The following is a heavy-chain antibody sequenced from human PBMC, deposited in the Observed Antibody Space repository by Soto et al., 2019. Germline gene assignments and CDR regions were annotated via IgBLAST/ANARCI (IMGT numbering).Heavy chain of an antibody. D-gene: IGHD6-13*01. Sequence: SQTLSLTCVISGDSVSSNGACWNWIRQSPSRGLQWLGRIYYRSKWFHDYAASVESRMAINPDTSRNQFSLQLDYVTPEDTAVYYCARVHCRAGTCLDGLDFWGQGTTVTVYS. CDR3: ARVHCRAGTCLDGLDF. J-gene: IGHJ6*02. CDR1: GDSVSSNGAC. V-gene: IGHV6-1*01. CDR2: IYYRSKWFH.